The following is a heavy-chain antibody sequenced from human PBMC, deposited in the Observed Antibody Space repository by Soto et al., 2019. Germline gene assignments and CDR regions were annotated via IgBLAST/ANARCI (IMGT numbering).Heavy chain of an antibody. V-gene: IGHV1-69*12. CDR3: ATGGERDYYDDSGWR. D-gene: IGHD3-22*01. CDR2: IIPIFGTV. CDR1: GGTFSNYA. J-gene: IGHJ1*01. Sequence: QVQLVQSGAEVKKPGSSVKVSCKASGGTFSNYALDWVRQAPGQGLEWMGGIIPIFGTVRHAQNFQGRVTITADESTATAYMELSSLRHEDTAMYYCATGGERDYYDDSGWRWGRGTLVTVSS.